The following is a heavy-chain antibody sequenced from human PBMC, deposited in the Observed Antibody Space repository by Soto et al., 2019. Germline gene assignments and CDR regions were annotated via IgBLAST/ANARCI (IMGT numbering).Heavy chain of an antibody. J-gene: IGHJ4*02. Sequence: QVQLVQSGAEVKKPGASVKVSCKASGYTFTSYAMHWVRQAPGQRLEWMGWMKAGNGNTEGSQKFQGRVTITRDTSASTAYMVLSRLRSEDTAVYDCSRDVRSSTSSFPSYFDYWGQGTLVTVSS. D-gene: IGHD2-2*01. CDR1: GYTFTSYA. CDR2: MKAGNGNT. V-gene: IGHV1-3*01. CDR3: SRDVRSSTSSFPSYFDY.